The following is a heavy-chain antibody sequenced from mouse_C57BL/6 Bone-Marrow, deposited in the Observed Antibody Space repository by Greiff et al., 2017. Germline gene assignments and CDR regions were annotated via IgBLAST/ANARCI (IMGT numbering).Heavy chain of an antibody. D-gene: IGHD2-4*01. CDR3: TTWGLRRVFDY. J-gene: IGHJ2*01. V-gene: IGHV14-1*01. Sequence: VQLQQSGAELVRPGASVKLSCTASGFNIKDYYMHWVKQRPEQGLEWIGRIDPEDGDTEYDPKFQGKATLTADTSSTTAYLQLSSLTSEDTAVYYCTTWGLRRVFDYWGQGTTLTVSS. CDR2: IDPEDGDT. CDR1: GFNIKDYY.